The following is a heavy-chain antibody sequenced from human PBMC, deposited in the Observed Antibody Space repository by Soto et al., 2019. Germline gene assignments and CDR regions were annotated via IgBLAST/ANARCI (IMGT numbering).Heavy chain of an antibody. J-gene: IGHJ4*02. CDR2: IDPSDSYT. CDR3: ARLSGGDSGNPFDN. Sequence: PGGSPRISCKGSGYSFTSYWISCLRQMPGKGLEWMGRIDPSDSYTNYSPSFQGHVTISADKSISTAYLQWSSLKASDTAMYYWARLSGGDSGNPFDNLGQGALVTISS. CDR1: GYSFTSYW. D-gene: IGHD2-21*01. V-gene: IGHV5-10-1*01.